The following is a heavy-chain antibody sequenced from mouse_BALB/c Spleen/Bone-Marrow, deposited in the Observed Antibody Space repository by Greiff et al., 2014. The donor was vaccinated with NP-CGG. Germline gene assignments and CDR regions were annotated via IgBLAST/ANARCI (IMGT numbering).Heavy chain of an antibody. CDR2: ISSGSSTV. V-gene: IGHV5-17*02. Sequence: EVKLEESGGGLVQPGGSRKLSCAASGFTFSSFGMHWVRQAPEKGLEWVAYISSGSSTVYYADKVMGRFTISRDNPKNTLFLQMTSLRSGDTAMYYCARSGSSSGYFDYWGQGTTLTVSS. D-gene: IGHD1-1*01. J-gene: IGHJ2*01. CDR3: ARSGSSSGYFDY. CDR1: GFTFSSFG.